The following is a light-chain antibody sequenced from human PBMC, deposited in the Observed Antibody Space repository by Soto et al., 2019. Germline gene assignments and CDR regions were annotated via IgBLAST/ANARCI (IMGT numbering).Light chain of an antibody. V-gene: IGKV1-5*03. J-gene: IGKJ4*01. CDR2: KTS. CDR1: QSIDSW. Sequence: DIQMTQSPSTLSASVGDRVTITCRASQSIDSWLAWYQQKPGEAPKLLIYKTSTLESGVPSRFSVSGSGTEFSLTIISLQPDDFATYVCQQYKSFSLTFGGGTRVEGK. CDR3: QQYKSFSLT.